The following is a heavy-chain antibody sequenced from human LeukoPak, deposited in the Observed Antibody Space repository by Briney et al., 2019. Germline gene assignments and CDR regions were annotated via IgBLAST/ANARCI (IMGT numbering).Heavy chain of an antibody. CDR1: GFTFSSYA. CDR3: AGYYDILTGPHYYGMDV. D-gene: IGHD3-9*01. CDR2: ISYDGSNK. J-gene: IGHJ6*02. V-gene: IGHV3-30-3*01. Sequence: GRSLRLSCAASGFTFSSYAMHWVRQAPGKGLEWVAVISYDGSNKYYADSVKGRFTISRDNAKNALYLQMNGLRAEDTAVYYCAGYYDILTGPHYYGMDVWGQGTTVTVSS.